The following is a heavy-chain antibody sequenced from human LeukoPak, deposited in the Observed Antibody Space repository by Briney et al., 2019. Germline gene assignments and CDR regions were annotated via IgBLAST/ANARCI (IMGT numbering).Heavy chain of an antibody. CDR3: ARQSRDGSKTRGYYFDY. Sequence: GESLKISCQVSGYIFTNYWIGWGRQMPGKGREWMGIIYPADSDNTYSPSFEGQVTISVDKSSRTVYLRWSSLKASDTAMYYCARQSRDGSKTRGYYFDYWGQGTLVTVSS. D-gene: IGHD3-10*01. J-gene: IGHJ4*02. CDR1: GYIFTNYW. CDR2: IYPADSDN. V-gene: IGHV5-51*01.